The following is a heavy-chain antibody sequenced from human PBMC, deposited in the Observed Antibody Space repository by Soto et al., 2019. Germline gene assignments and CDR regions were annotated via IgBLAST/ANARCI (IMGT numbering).Heavy chain of an antibody. V-gene: IGHV1-3*05. CDR3: ARDPSYYGMDV. Sequence: QVQLVQSGAEEKTPGASVKVSCKASGYTFTSYAMHWVRQAPGQRLEWMGWINAGNGNTKYSQKFQGRVTITRDTSASTAYMELSSLRAEDTAVYYCARDPSYYGMDVWGQGTTVTVSS. CDR2: INAGNGNT. J-gene: IGHJ6*02. CDR1: GYTFTSYA.